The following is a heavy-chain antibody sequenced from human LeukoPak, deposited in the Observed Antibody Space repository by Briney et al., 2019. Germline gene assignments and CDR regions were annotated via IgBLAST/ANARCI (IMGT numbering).Heavy chain of an antibody. CDR2: IKQDRSEK. CDR3: ARDSLYTARRYYYYYMDV. V-gene: IGHV3-7*01. CDR1: GFTFSSYW. D-gene: IGHD6-6*01. Sequence: PGGSLRLSCAASGFTFSSYWMIWVRQAPGKGLEWVANIKQDRSEKYYVDSVKFRFTISRDNAKNSLYLQMNSLRAEDTAVYYCARDSLYTARRYYYYYMDVWGKGTTVTVSS. J-gene: IGHJ6*03.